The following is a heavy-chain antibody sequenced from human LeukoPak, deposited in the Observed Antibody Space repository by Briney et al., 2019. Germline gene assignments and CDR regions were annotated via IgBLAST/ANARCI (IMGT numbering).Heavy chain of an antibody. V-gene: IGHV1-18*01. Sequence: ASVKVSCKASGFTFGTAAIQWVRQARGQRLEWIGWIGVGSGNTNYAQKVQGRVTMTTDTSTSTAYMELRSLRSDDTAVYYCARDLLYQSGKWFDPWGQGTLVTVS. CDR1: GFTFGTAA. CDR3: ARDLLYQSGKWFDP. D-gene: IGHD2-8*01. J-gene: IGHJ5*02. CDR2: IGVGSGNT.